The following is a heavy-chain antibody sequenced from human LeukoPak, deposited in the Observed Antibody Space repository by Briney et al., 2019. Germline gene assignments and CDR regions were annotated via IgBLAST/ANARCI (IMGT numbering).Heavy chain of an antibody. J-gene: IGHJ4*02. Sequence: SSETLSLTCTVSGGSISSGGYYWSWIRQHPGKGLEWIGYIYYSGRPYYNPSLKSRVTISVDTSKNQFSLKLSSVTAADTAVHYCARGSGPNDYWGRGTLVTVSS. D-gene: IGHD3-3*01. CDR1: GGSISSGGYY. CDR2: IYYSGRP. V-gene: IGHV4-31*03. CDR3: ARGSGPNDY.